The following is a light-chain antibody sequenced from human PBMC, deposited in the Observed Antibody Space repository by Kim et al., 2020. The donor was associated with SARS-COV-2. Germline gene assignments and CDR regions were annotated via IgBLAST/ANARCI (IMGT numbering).Light chain of an antibody. J-gene: IGKJ4*01. V-gene: IGKV3-20*01. CDR3: QQYGSSPLT. CDR2: EAS. CDR1: QSFSRRY. Sequence: SPGETTPLSWRASQSFSRRYLAWYQQKAGQAPRLLIHEASSRATGIPDRFSGSGSGTDFTLTISRLEPEDFAVYYCQQYGSSPLTFGGGTKVDIK.